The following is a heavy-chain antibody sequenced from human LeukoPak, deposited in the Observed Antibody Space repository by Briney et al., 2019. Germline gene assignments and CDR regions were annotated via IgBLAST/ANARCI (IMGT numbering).Heavy chain of an antibody. CDR3: ARVGLYNSGWSA. J-gene: IGHJ4*02. CDR1: GFTFDDYA. Sequence: GGSLRLSCAASGFTFDDYAMHWVRQAPGKGLEWVSGISWNSGSIGYADSVKGRFTISRDNAKNSLYLQMNSLRAEDTAVYYCARVGLYNSGWSAWGQGTLVTVSS. D-gene: IGHD6-19*01. V-gene: IGHV3-9*01. CDR2: ISWNSGSI.